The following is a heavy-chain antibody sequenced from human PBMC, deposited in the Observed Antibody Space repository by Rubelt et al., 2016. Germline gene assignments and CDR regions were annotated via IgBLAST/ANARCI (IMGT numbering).Heavy chain of an antibody. D-gene: IGHD4-17*01. CDR1: GFTFSGYP. J-gene: IGHJ4*02. V-gene: IGHV3-23*01. CDR2: VGGGGDDT. Sequence: EVQLLESGGGLVQPGGSLRLSCVASGFTFSGYPMSWFRQAPGKGLEWVSAVGGGGDDTYYADSVKGHFTISRDNAKNSLYLQMNSLRAEDTAVYFCASGYGDREFWGQGTLVTVSS. CDR3: ASGYGDREF.